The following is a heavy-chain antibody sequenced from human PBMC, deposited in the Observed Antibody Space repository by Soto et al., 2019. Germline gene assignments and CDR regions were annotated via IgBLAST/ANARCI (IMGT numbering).Heavy chain of an antibody. CDR1: GGTFSSYA. CDR3: ARVRDGYRIFDY. CDR2: IIPIFGTA. Sequence: SVKVSCKASGGTFSSYAISWVRQAPGQGLEWMGGIIPIFGTANYAQKFQGRVTITADESTSTAYMELSSLRSEDPAVYYCARVRDGYRIFDYWGQGTLVTVSS. J-gene: IGHJ4*02. D-gene: IGHD5-12*01. V-gene: IGHV1-69*13.